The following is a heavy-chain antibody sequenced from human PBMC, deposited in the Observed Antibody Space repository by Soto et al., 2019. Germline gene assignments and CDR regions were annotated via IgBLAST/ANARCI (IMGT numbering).Heavy chain of an antibody. J-gene: IGHJ4*02. D-gene: IGHD5-18*01. Sequence: EVQLVESVAGLVQPGGSLRLSCAASGFTFSSYSMNWVRQAPGKGREWVSYISSSSSTIYYADSVKVRFTISRDNAKNSLYLQMNSLRDENTAVYYCARDSGYSDGPIDYWGQGTLVTVSS. CDR1: GFTFSSYS. CDR3: ARDSGYSDGPIDY. V-gene: IGHV3-48*02. CDR2: ISSSSSTI.